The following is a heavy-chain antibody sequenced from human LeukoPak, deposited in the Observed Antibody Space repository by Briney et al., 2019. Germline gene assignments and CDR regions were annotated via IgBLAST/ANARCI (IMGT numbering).Heavy chain of an antibody. Sequence: SETLSLTCAVYGGSFSGYYWSWIRQPPGKGLEWIREINHSGSTNYNPSLKSRVTISLDTSKNEFSLNLTSVTAADTAVYFCVRVFGFYYYMDVWDKGTTVTVSS. V-gene: IGHV4-34*01. J-gene: IGHJ6*03. CDR2: INHSGST. CDR3: VRVFGFYYYMDV. D-gene: IGHD3-10*01. CDR1: GGSFSGYY.